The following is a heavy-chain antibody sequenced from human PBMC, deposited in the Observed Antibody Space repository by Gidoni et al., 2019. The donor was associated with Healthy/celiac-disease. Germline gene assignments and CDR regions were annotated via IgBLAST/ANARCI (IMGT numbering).Heavy chain of an antibody. Sequence: EVQLVESGGGLVQPGGSLRLSCAASGFTVSSNYMSWVRQAPGKGLEWVSVIYSGGSTYYADSVKGRFTISRDNSKNTLYLQMNSLRAEDTAVYYCARSGIAVAGTPERGFDYWGQGTLVTVSS. J-gene: IGHJ4*02. CDR1: GFTVSSNY. CDR2: IYSGGST. V-gene: IGHV3-66*01. CDR3: ARSGIAVAGTPERGFDY. D-gene: IGHD6-19*01.